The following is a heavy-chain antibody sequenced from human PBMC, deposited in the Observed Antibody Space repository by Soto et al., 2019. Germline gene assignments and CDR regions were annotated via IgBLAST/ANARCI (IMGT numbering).Heavy chain of an antibody. CDR2: IYSSGNT. CDR3: ARGQRFSDWFDP. Sequence: SETLSLTCSVSGGTISGYYWTWIRQPAGKGLEWIGRIYSSGNTKYNPSLQSRVTMSLDTSNNQFSLRLTSVTAADTAVYYCARGQRFSDWFDPWGQGTLATVSS. CDR1: GGTISGYY. V-gene: IGHV4-4*07. D-gene: IGHD3-3*01. J-gene: IGHJ5*02.